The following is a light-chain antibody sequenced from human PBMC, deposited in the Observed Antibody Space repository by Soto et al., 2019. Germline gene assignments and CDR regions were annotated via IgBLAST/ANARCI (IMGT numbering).Light chain of an antibody. J-gene: IGLJ1*01. CDR1: SSDVGGYNY. CDR2: EVS. Sequence: SVLTQPASESGSPGQSITISCTGTSSDVGGYNYVSWYQQHPGKAPKLMIYEVSNRPSGVSNRFSGSKSGNTASLTISGLQAEDEADYYCSSYTSSSTSPYVFGTGTKV. V-gene: IGLV2-14*01. CDR3: SSYTSSSTSPYV.